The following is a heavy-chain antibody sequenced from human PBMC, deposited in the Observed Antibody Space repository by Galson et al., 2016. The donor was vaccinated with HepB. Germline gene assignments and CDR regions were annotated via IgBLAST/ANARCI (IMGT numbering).Heavy chain of an antibody. Sequence: SLRLSCAASGFTFSGYSMDWVRQAPGKGLEWVSYISSSSTIYYADSVKGRFTISRDNAKNSPYLQMNSLRAEDTAVYFCTCGRSPGAYWGQGTLVTVSS. CDR1: GFTFSGYS. V-gene: IGHV3-48*01. CDR2: ISSSSTI. J-gene: IGHJ4*02. D-gene: IGHD3-16*02. CDR3: TCGRSPGAY.